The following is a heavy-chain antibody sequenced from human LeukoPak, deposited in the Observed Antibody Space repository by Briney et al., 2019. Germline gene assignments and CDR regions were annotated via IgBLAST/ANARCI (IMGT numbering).Heavy chain of an antibody. CDR3: ARYCSSTSCSYFGC. D-gene: IGHD2-2*01. CDR2: ISRSGGST. J-gene: IGHJ4*02. Sequence: GGSLVLSCAASGFTFSSYAMSWVRQAPGKGLEWVSAISRSGGSTYYADSVKGRFTISRDNSKNTLYLQMNSLRADDTAVYYCARYCSSTSCSYFGCRGQGTPVTVSS. CDR1: GFTFSSYA. V-gene: IGHV3-23*01.